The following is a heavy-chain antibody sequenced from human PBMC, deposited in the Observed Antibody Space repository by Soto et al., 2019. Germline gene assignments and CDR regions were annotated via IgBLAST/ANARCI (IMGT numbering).Heavy chain of an antibody. V-gene: IGHV3-74*01. CDR3: ARPYFSRPYGDSSGWFDAFDI. J-gene: IGHJ3*02. CDR1: GFTFSSYW. Sequence: GGSLRLSCAASGFTFSSYWMHWVRHAPGKGLVWVSRINSDGSSTSYADSVKGRFTISRDNAKNTLYLQMNSLRAEDMAVYYCARPYFSRPYGDSSGWFDAFDIWGQGTMVTVSS. D-gene: IGHD6-19*01. CDR2: INSDGSST.